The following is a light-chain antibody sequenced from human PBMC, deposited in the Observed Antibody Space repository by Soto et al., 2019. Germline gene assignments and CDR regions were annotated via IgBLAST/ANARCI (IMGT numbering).Light chain of an antibody. J-gene: IGKJ4*01. V-gene: IGKV1-39*01. CDR2: AAF. CDR3: QQTFRPPRT. CDR1: QSISSY. Sequence: DIQVTQSPSSLSASVGDRLTITCRASQSISSYLNWYQQKPGEAPKLLIYAAFSLNSGVPSRFSGSGAGTDFTLTIRSLQPEDFATYYCQQTFRPPRTFGGGTKVVI.